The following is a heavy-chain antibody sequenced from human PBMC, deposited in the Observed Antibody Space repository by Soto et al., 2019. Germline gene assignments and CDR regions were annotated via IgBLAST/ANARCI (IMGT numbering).Heavy chain of an antibody. CDR3: AREWAEYYGPFDY. V-gene: IGHV4-39*02. Sequence: SETLSLTCTVSGGSISSSSYYWGWIRQPPGKGLEWIGSIYYSGSTYYNPSLKSRVTISVDTSKNQFSLKLSSVTAADTAVYYCAREWAEYYGPFDYWGQGTLVTVSS. D-gene: IGHD3-16*01. J-gene: IGHJ4*02. CDR1: GGSISSSSYY. CDR2: IYYSGST.